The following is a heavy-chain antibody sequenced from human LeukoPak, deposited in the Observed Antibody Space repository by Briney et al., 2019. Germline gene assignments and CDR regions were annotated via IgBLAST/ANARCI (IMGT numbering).Heavy chain of an antibody. D-gene: IGHD3-9*01. Sequence: GGSLRLSCAASGFTFSSYWMSWVRQAPGKGLEWVANIKQDGSEKYYVDSVRGRFTISRDNAKNSLYLQMNSLRAEDTAVYYCARNESYDILTGYSLEDYGMDVWGQGTTVTVSS. CDR2: IKQDGSEK. CDR1: GFTFSSYW. CDR3: ARNESYDILTGYSLEDYGMDV. J-gene: IGHJ6*02. V-gene: IGHV3-7*01.